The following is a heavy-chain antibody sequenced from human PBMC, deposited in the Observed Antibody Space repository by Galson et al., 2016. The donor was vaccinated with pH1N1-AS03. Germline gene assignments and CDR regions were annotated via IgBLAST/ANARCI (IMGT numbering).Heavy chain of an antibody. J-gene: IGHJ4*02. CDR1: GDSFNTYW. CDR3: ARRGHCTGISCYDLDS. V-gene: IGHV5-51*03. D-gene: IGHD2-2*01. Sequence: QSGAEVKKPGESLKISCKGSGDSFNTYWIGWVRQMPGKGLEWMGIIYPGDSDTRYSPSFQGHVTISAVASISTAYLQWSSLKASDTAIYYCARRGHCTGISCYDLDSWGQGTMVTVSS. CDR2: IYPGDSDT.